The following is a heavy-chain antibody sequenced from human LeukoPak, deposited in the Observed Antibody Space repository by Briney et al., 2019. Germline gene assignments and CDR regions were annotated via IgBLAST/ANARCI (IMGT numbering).Heavy chain of an antibody. J-gene: IGHJ4*02. V-gene: IGHV3-33*01. Sequence: PGRTLRLSCAASGFTFSSYGMHWDRQAPGKGLEWVAVIWYDGSNNYYADSVKGRFTISRDNSKNTLYLQMSSLRAEDTAVYCCAGRGVRCSGGSCYSPFDYWGQGTLVTVSS. CDR3: AGRGVRCSGGSCYSPFDY. CDR2: IWYDGSNN. CDR1: GFTFSSYG. D-gene: IGHD2-15*01.